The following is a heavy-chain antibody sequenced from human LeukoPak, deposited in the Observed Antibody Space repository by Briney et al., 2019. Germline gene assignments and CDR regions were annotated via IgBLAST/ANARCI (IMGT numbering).Heavy chain of an antibody. CDR2: FDPEDGET. V-gene: IGHV1-24*01. D-gene: IGHD3-10*01. J-gene: IGHJ4*02. Sequence: ASVKVSCKVSGYTLTELSMHWVRQAPGKGLEWMGGFDPEDGETIYAQKFQGRVTITRNTSISTAYMELSSLRTEDTAVYYCARGYGSGSYSYWGQGTLVTVSS. CDR3: ARGYGSGSYSY. CDR1: GYTLTELS.